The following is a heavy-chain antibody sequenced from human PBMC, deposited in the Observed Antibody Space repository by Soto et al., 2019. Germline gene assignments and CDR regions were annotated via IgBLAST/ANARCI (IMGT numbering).Heavy chain of an antibody. D-gene: IGHD6-19*01. CDR3: AREAGPDRWFDP. CDR1: GGSISSGGYY. J-gene: IGHJ5*02. CDR2: IYYSGTT. V-gene: IGHV4-31*03. Sequence: PSETLSLTCTVSGGSISSGGYYRSWIRQHPGKGLEWIGYIYYSGTTYYNPSLKSRVTMSVDTSKNHFSLNLSSVTAADTAVYYCAREAGPDRWFDPWGQGTLVTVSS.